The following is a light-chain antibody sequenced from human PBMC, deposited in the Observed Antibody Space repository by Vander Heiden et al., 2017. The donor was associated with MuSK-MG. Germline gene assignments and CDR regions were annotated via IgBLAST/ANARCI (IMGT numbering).Light chain of an antibody. CDR1: QSVGRY. CDR2: SAS. J-gene: IGKJ1*01. CDR3: QKSYSAPRT. V-gene: IGKV1-39*01. Sequence: DIQMTQSPSSLSASVGDRVTITCRASQSVGRYLNWYQHKPGKAPNLLIYSASTLQSGVSSRVRGRGSGTDFTLTITSLKPEDFATYYCQKSYSAPRTFGHGTKVEIK.